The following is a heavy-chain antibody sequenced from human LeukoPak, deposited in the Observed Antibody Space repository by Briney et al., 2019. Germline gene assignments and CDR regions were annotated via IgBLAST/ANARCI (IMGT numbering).Heavy chain of an antibody. CDR1: GYSISSGYY. J-gene: IGHJ4*02. Sequence: PSETLSLTCAVSGYSISSGYYWGWIRQPPGKGLEWIGSICHSGGTYYNPSLKSRVTISVDTSKNQFSLKLSSVTAADTAVYYCARHGSSGWYGIDYWGQGTLVTVSS. D-gene: IGHD6-19*01. CDR3: ARHGSSGWYGIDY. CDR2: ICHSGGT. V-gene: IGHV4-38-2*01.